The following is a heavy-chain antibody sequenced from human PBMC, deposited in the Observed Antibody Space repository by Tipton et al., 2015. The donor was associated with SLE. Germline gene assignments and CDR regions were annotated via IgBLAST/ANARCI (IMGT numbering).Heavy chain of an antibody. CDR1: GDSISGHY. CDR2: IYDSGST. V-gene: IGHV4-59*08. Sequence: LRLSCTVSGDSISGHYRSWIRQPPGKGLEWIGYIYDSGSTSYDPSLKSRVTISEDTSKQQFSLKLSSLTAADTAMYYCARHAGDYAYFGSWGQGTLVTVSS. CDR3: ARHAGDYAYFGS. J-gene: IGHJ4*02. D-gene: IGHD4-17*01.